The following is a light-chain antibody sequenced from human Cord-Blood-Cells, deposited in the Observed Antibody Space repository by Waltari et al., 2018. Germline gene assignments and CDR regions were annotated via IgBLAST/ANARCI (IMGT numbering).Light chain of an antibody. J-gene: IGLJ1*01. V-gene: IGLV2-14*01. Sequence: QSALTQPASVSGSPGQSITISCTGTSSAVGGYNYVSWYQQHPGKAPKLLIYDVSNRHSGVSNRFSGSKSGNTASLTISGLQAEDEADYYCSSYTSSSTLYVFGTGTKVTVL. CDR1: SSAVGGYNY. CDR3: SSYTSSSTLYV. CDR2: DVS.